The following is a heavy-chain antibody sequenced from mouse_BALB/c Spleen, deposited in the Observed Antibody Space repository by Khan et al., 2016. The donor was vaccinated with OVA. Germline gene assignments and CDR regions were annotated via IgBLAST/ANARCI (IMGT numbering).Heavy chain of an antibody. J-gene: IGHJ4*01. CDR3: ARPPYFSYVMDT. CDR1: GYTFTKSG. V-gene: IGHV9-3-1*01. CDR2: INTYTGEP. Sequence: QIQLVQSGPELKKPGETVKISCKASGYTFTKSGMNWVKQAPGKGLKWMGWINTYTGEPTSADDFKGRFAFSLETSASTAYLQINNLKNEDTATYFCARPPYFSYVMDTWGQGTSVTVSS. D-gene: IGHD2-10*01.